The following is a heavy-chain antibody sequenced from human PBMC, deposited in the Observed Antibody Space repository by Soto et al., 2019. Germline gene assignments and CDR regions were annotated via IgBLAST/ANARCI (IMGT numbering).Heavy chain of an antibody. J-gene: IGHJ4*02. CDR2: IYSSGST. V-gene: IGHV4-61*01. CDR3: ARDSLALFDS. D-gene: IGHD5-12*01. CDR1: DGSVSSGSYY. Sequence: SETLSLTCTVPDGSVSSGSYYWTWIRQPPGKGLEWIGYIYSSGSTLYNPSLKSRVIISVDTSMIQFSLKLSSVTAADTAVYYCARDSLALFDSWGQGTLVTVSS.